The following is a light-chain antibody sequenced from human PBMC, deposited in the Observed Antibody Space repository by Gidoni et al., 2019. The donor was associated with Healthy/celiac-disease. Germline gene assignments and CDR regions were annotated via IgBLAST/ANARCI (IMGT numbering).Light chain of an antibody. CDR3: QQSYSTLALT. J-gene: IGKJ4*01. V-gene: IGKV1-39*01. CDR1: QSISSY. Sequence: DIQLTQSPSSLSASVGDRVTITCRASQSISSYLHWYQQKPGKAPKLLIYAASSLQSGFPSRFRGSGSGTDFTLTISSLQPEDFATYYCQQSYSTLALTFGGGTKVEIK. CDR2: AAS.